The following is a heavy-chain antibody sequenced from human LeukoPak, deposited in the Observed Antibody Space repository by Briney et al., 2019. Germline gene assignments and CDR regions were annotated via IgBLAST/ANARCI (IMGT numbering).Heavy chain of an antibody. CDR1: GFTFSSSR. V-gene: IGHV3-48*01. CDR2: ISSRGTTK. CDR3: ANFEPGYTSSWYAEF. Sequence: GGSLRLSCEVSGFTFSSSRMNWVRQAPGKGLEWVSYISSRGTTKHYADSVKGRFTISRDNAKNALYLQMNSLRVEDTAVYYCANFEPGYTSSWYAEFWGQGTLVTVSS. D-gene: IGHD6-13*01. J-gene: IGHJ4*02.